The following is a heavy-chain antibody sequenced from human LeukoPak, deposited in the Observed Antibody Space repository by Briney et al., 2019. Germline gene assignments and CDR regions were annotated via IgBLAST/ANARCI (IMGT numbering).Heavy chain of an antibody. CDR1: GFTFSAFA. CDR3: AKGASNSREYGSGFF. CDR2: TSGSGGSS. Sequence: GGSLRLSCAASGFTFSAFAMSWVRQAPGKGLEWVSATSGSGGSSYYADSVKGRFTISRANSKNTLYLQMSSLRAEDTAVYYWAKGASNSREYGSGFFWGQGTLVTVSS. D-gene: IGHD3-10*01. V-gene: IGHV3-23*01. J-gene: IGHJ4*02.